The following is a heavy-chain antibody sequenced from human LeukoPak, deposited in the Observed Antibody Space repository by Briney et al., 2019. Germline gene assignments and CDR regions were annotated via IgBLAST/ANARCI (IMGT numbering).Heavy chain of an antibody. D-gene: IGHD4-17*01. Sequence: PGGSLRLSCAASGFTVSSNYMSWVRQAPGKGLEWVSVIYSGGSTYYADSVKGRFTISRDNSKNTLYLQMNNLRAEDTAVYYCARMTTVTYYFDYWGQGTLVTVSS. V-gene: IGHV3-53*01. CDR3: ARMTTVTYYFDY. CDR1: GFTVSSNY. J-gene: IGHJ4*02. CDR2: IYSGGST.